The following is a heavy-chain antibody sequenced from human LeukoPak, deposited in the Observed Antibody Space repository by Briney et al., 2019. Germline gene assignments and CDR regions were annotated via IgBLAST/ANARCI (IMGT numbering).Heavy chain of an antibody. J-gene: IGHJ4*02. D-gene: IGHD3-3*01. CDR1: GGSFSGYY. CDR3: ARGSDYDFWSGYPFDY. Sequence: SETLSLTCAVYGGSFSGYYWSWTRQPPGKGLEWIGEINHSGSTNYNPSLKSRVTISVDTSKNQFSLKLSSVTAADTAVYYCARGSDYDFWSGYPFDYWGQGTLVTVSS. CDR2: INHSGST. V-gene: IGHV4-34*01.